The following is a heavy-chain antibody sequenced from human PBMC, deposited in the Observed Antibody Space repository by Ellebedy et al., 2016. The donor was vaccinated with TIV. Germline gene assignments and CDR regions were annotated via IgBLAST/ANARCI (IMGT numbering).Heavy chain of an antibody. CDR3: ARRVTMVGVGAESCPDP. V-gene: IGHV4-59*01. D-gene: IGHD3-10*01. CDR2: VSYSRGT. Sequence: MPSETLSLTCSVSGDSTTTYYWNWIRQPPGKGLEWIGHVSYSRGTIYNPSLRSRVIISMDTSKNQISLRLSSVTAADTAVYYCARRVTMVGVGAESCPDPWGQGALVTVSS. CDR1: GDSTTTYY. J-gene: IGHJ5*02.